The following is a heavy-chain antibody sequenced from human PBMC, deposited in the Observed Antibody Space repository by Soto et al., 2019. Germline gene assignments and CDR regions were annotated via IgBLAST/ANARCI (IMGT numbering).Heavy chain of an antibody. CDR3: ARGQTIFGGEEFDY. D-gene: IGHD3-3*01. J-gene: IGHJ4*02. CDR1: GDSVSSNSAA. CDR2: TYYRSKWYN. V-gene: IGHV6-1*01. Sequence: KQSQTLSLTCAISGDSVSSNSAAWNWIRQSPSRGLEWLGRTYYRSKWYNDYAVSVKSRITINPDTSKNQFSLQLNSVTPEDTAVYYCARGQTIFGGEEFDYWGQGTLVTVSS.